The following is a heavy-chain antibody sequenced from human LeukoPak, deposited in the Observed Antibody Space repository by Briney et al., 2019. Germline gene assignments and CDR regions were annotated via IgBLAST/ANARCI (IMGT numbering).Heavy chain of an antibody. D-gene: IGHD1-26*01. CDR2: ISTSGDGT. CDR1: GFTFSSHG. Sequence: PGGSLRLSCAASGFTFSSHGMSWVRQTPGKGLEWVSSISTSGDGTVYADSVKGRVTISRDNSKNTLYLQMNSLRAEDTAVYSCAKNLLGSGAYSWYFDLWGRGTLVIVSS. CDR3: AKNLLGSGAYSWYFDL. J-gene: IGHJ2*01. V-gene: IGHV3-23*01.